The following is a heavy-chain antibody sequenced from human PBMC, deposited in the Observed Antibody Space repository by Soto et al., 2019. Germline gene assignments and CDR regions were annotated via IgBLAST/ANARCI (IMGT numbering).Heavy chain of an antibody. J-gene: IGHJ4*02. CDR1: GFTFSSYS. D-gene: IGHD6-13*01. CDR2: ISSANAYI. V-gene: IGHV3-21*01. Sequence: EVQLVESGGGLVKPGESLRLSCVASGFTFSSYSVNWVRQAPGMGLEWVSSISSANAYIYYADSVKGRFTISRDNAKNSLFLQMSSLRAEDTAVYYCGRVPAAAAGIGIDHWGQGILVTVSS. CDR3: GRVPAAAAGIGIDH.